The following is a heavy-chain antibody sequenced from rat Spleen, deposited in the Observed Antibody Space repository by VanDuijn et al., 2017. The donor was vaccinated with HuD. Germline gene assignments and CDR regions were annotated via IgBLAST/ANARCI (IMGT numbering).Heavy chain of an antibody. Sequence: EVQLVESGGGLEQPGRSLKLSCAASGFTFNDYYMAWVRQAPKKGLAWVASITYEGSSTYYGDSVKGRFTIARDNAKSTLYLQMDSVRSDDTATYYCATEELGRGYFDYWGQGVIVTVSS. J-gene: IGHJ2*01. D-gene: IGHD4-3*01. CDR1: GFTFNDYY. V-gene: IGHV5-22*01. CDR2: ITYEGSST. CDR3: ATEELGRGYFDY.